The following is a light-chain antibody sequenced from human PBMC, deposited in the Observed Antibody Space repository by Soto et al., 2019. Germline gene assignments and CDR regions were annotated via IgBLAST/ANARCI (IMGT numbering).Light chain of an antibody. CDR1: QDISHF. J-gene: IGKJ1*01. CDR2: GAS. V-gene: IGKV1-27*01. CDR3: QKYNKDSPAT. Sequence: DIQLTQSPSSLSASVGDRVTFTCRASQDISHFLAWYQQRPGEVPRLLIYGASTLQSGVSSRFSGSGVGTDFTLTIASLQPEDVATYYCQKYNKDSPATFGPGTKVEIK.